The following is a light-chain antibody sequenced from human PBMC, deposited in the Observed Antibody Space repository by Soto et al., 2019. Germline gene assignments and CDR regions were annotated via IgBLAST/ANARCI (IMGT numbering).Light chain of an antibody. Sequence: QSVLTQPPSASGAPGQTVNISCSESSSNLGSNYVYWYQQLPGAAPKLLIYGNNQRPSGVPDRFSGSKSGTSGSLAISGLRSEDEADYYCAAWDDSLSGPVLGGGTKLTVL. CDR3: AAWDDSLSGPV. CDR2: GNN. CDR1: SSNLGSNY. V-gene: IGLV1-47*01. J-gene: IGLJ3*02.